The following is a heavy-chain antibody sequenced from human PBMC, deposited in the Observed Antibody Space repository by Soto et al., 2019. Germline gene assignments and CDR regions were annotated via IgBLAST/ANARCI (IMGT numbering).Heavy chain of an antibody. CDR2: IYPGDSDT. V-gene: IGHV5-51*01. J-gene: IGHJ6*03. D-gene: IGHD6-13*01. Sequence: GESLKISCKGSGYSFTSYWIGWVRQMPGKGLEWMGIIYPGDSDTRYSPSFQGQVTISADKSISTAYLQWSSLKASDTAMYYCARHKLVKLGYYYYYYMDVWGKGTTVTVSS. CDR1: GYSFTSYW. CDR3: ARHKLVKLGYYYYYYMDV.